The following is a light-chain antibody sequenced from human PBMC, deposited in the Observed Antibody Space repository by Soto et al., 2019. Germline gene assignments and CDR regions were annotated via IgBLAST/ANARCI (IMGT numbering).Light chain of an antibody. Sequence: DIQMTQSPSSLSASVGDRVTITCRASQSISTHLNWYQQKQGQVPKLLIYAASSLQSGVPSRFSGSGSGTDFTLTITSLQPEEFATYYCQQSYSSPTFGQGTKVEIK. CDR3: QQSYSSPT. V-gene: IGKV1-39*01. CDR1: QSISTH. CDR2: AAS. J-gene: IGKJ1*01.